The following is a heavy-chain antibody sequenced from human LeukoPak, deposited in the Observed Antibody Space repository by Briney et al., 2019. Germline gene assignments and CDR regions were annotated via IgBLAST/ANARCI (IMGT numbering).Heavy chain of an antibody. CDR3: VREGRVSGYDFDY. CDR2: VKQDGTEK. D-gene: IGHD5-12*01. Sequence: PGGSLRLSCEASGFTFRDYWMTWVRQAPGKGLEWVANVKQDGTEKFYVDSVKGRFTISRDNGKNSLYLQMNSLRAEDTAVYYCVREGRVSGYDFDYWGQGTLVTVSS. J-gene: IGHJ4*02. V-gene: IGHV3-7*01. CDR1: GFTFRDYW.